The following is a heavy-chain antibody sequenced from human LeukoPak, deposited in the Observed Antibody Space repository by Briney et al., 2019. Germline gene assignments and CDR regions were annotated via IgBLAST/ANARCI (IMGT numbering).Heavy chain of an antibody. CDR3: ITAQKNANGYFSFDY. V-gene: IGHV3-53*01. J-gene: IGHJ4*02. Sequence: GGSLRLSCAASGLTVSSNYMNWVRQAPGQGLEWVSIIYSGGTTYYADSVKGRFTISRDNSKNTLYLQMNSLRAEDTAVYYCITAQKNANGYFSFDYWGQGALVAVSS. CDR1: GLTVSSNY. D-gene: IGHD5-24*01. CDR2: IYSGGTT.